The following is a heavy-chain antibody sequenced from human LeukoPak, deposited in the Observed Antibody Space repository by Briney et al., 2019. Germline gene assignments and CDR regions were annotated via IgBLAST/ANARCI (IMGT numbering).Heavy chain of an antibody. V-gene: IGHV5-10-1*01. CDR2: IDPSDSYT. Sequence: GESLRISCKGSGYSFTSYWISWVRQMPGKGLEWVGRIDPSDSYTNYSPSFQGHVTISADKSISTAYLQWSSLKASDTAMYYCATGTRDIVVVVAATFSDYGMDVWGKGPRSPSPQ. D-gene: IGHD2-15*01. J-gene: IGHJ6*01. CDR1: GYSFTSYW. CDR3: ATGTRDIVVVVAATFSDYGMDV.